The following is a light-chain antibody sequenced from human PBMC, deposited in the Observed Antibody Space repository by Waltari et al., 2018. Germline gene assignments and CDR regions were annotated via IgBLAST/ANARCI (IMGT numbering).Light chain of an antibody. Sequence: QSALTQPRSVSGSPGQSVTIACPGTSSDVGYYNYVSWYQQHPGKAPKLMIYDVTERPSGVPDRFSGSKSGNTASLTISGLQAEDEADYYCCSYAGNYLRVFGGGTKLTVL. V-gene: IGLV2-11*01. CDR1: SSDVGYYNY. CDR3: CSYAGNYLRV. CDR2: DVT. J-gene: IGLJ2*01.